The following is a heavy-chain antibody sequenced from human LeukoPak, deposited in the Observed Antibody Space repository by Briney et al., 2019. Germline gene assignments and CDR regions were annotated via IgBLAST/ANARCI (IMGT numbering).Heavy chain of an antibody. V-gene: IGHV4-34*01. CDR1: GGSFSGYY. CDR2: INHSGST. J-gene: IGHJ4*02. CDR3: ARGLHQYTMIVVVTKSYYFDY. Sequence: SETLSLTCAVYGGSFSGYYWSWIRQPPGKGLEWIGEINHSGSTNYNPSLKSRVTISVDTSKNQFSLKQSSVTAADTAVYYCARGLHQYTMIVVVTKSYYFDYWGQGTLVTVSS. D-gene: IGHD3-22*01.